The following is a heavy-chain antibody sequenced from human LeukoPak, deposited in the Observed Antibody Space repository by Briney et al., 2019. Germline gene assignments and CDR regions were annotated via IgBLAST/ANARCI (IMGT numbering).Heavy chain of an antibody. Sequence: GGSLRLSCAASGFTVSSNYMSWVRQAPGKGLEWVSVIYTDGRTYYADSVKGRFTISRDNSKNTLYLQMNSPRVEDTAVYYCARDLDYGDDAFDIWGQGTMVTVSS. V-gene: IGHV3-66*01. D-gene: IGHD4-17*01. CDR3: ARDLDYGDDAFDI. CDR2: IYTDGRT. CDR1: GFTVSSNY. J-gene: IGHJ3*02.